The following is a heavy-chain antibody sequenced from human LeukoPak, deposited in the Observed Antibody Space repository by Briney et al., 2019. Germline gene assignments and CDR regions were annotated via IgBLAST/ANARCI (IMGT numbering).Heavy chain of an antibody. D-gene: IGHD4-17*01. Sequence: SETLSLTCTVSGGSISSSSYYWGWIRQPPGKGLEWIGSIYYSGSTYYNLSLKSRVTISVDTSKNQFSLKLSSVTAADTAVYYCASIYGDYPDAFDIWGQGTMVTVSS. V-gene: IGHV4-39*01. CDR1: GGSISSSSYY. J-gene: IGHJ3*02. CDR3: ASIYGDYPDAFDI. CDR2: IYYSGST.